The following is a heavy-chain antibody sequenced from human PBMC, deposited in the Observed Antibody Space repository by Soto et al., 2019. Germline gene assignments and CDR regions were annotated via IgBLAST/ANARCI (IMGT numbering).Heavy chain of an antibody. Sequence: GGSLRLSCAASGFTFSSYGMHWVRQAPGKGLEWVAVISYDGSNKYYADSVKGRFTISRDNSKNTLYLQMNSLRAEDTAVYYCAAQDHFRHFFYYWGQGTLVTVSS. CDR2: ISYDGSNK. V-gene: IGHV3-30*03. D-gene: IGHD3-3*02. J-gene: IGHJ4*02. CDR1: GFTFSSYG. CDR3: AAQDHFRHFFYY.